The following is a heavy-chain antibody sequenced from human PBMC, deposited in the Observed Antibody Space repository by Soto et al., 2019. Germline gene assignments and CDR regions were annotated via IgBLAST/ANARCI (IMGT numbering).Heavy chain of an antibody. V-gene: IGHV3-21*01. J-gene: IGHJ5*02. CDR3: ARDWVAASNYFGP. CDR2: IGSSSTHT. Sequence: EVQVVESGGGLVKPGGSLRLSCVTSGFIFSSYDMYWIRQAPGKGLEWVSSIGSSSTHTYYADSVKGRFTISRDNAKNSLFLQMNSLRADDTAVYYCARDWVAASNYFGPWGQGTLVTVSS. D-gene: IGHD4-4*01. CDR1: GFIFSSYD.